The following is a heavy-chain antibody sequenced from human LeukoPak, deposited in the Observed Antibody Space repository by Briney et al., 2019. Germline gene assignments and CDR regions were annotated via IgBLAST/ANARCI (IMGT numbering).Heavy chain of an antibody. D-gene: IGHD2-2*01. CDR1: GYSISSGYY. CDR2: IYHSGST. V-gene: IGHV4-38-2*02. Sequence: NPSETLSLTCTVSGYSISSGYYWDWIRQPPGKGLEWIGNIYHSGSTYYNPSLKSQVTISVDTSKNQFSLKLSSVTAADTAVYYCARRYCSSTICYDDRGAFDYWGQGTLVTVSS. J-gene: IGHJ4*02. CDR3: ARRYCSSTICYDDRGAFDY.